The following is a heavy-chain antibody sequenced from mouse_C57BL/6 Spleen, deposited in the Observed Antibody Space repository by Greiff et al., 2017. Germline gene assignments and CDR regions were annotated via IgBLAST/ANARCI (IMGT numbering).Heavy chain of an antibody. V-gene: IGHV1-15*01. CDR2: IDPETGGT. D-gene: IGHD2-3*01. CDR1: GYTFPDYE. CDR3: TRSVDGYFFDY. J-gene: IGHJ2*01. Sequence: QVQLQQSGAELVRPGASVTLSCKASGYTFPDYEMHWVKQTPVHGLEWIGAIDPETGGTAYNQKFKGKAILTADKSSSTAYMELRSLTSEDSAVYCCTRSVDGYFFDYWGQGTTLTVSS.